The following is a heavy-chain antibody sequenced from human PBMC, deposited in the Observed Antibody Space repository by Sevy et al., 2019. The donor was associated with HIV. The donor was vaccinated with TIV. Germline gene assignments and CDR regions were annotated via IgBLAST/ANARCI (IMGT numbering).Heavy chain of an antibody. CDR2: IYHGLSN. CDR3: ARESGRTYLVIDS. J-gene: IGHJ4*02. V-gene: IGHV4-30-4*01. Sequence: SETLSLTCTVSGGSISSGEYYWNWLRQAPGKGPEWIGYIYHGLSNFYNPSLQSRATVSVDRSKNQFSLTLTSVTAADMAVYYCARESGRTYLVIDSWGPGTLVTVSS. CDR1: GGSISSGEYY. D-gene: IGHD2-21*01.